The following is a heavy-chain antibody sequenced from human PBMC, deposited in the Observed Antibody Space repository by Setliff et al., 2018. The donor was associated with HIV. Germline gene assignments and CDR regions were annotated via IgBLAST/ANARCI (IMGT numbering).Heavy chain of an antibody. CDR2: INAGNGDT. Sequence: GASVKVSCKASGDTFTTYALHWVRQAPGQRLEWMGWINAGNGDTKSSQRFQGRVTITRDTSASTAYMELSSLRSEDTAVYYCAIGSSNWPHRPNNYYFDYWGQGTPVTVSS. D-gene: IGHD6-13*01. CDR1: GDTFTTYA. CDR3: AIGSSNWPHRPNNYYFDY. J-gene: IGHJ4*02. V-gene: IGHV1-3*01.